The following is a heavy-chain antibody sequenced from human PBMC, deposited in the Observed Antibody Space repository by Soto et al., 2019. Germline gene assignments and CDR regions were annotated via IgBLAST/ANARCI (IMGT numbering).Heavy chain of an antibody. CDR1: GYTFTSYG. J-gene: IGHJ4*02. Sequence: QVQLVQSGAEVKKPGASVKVSCKASGYTFTSYGISWVRQAPGQGLEWMGWINVYNGNTNYAQKLQGRVTMTTDTCTSTAYLDLRSLRSADTAVYFCARDTSRGEYDYWGQGTLVTVSS. V-gene: IGHV1-18*01. D-gene: IGHD3-10*01. CDR2: INVYNGNT. CDR3: ARDTSRGEYDY.